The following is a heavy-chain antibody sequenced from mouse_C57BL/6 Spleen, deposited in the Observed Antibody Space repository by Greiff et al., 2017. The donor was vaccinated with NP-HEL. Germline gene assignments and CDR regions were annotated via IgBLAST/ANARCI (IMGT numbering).Heavy chain of an antibody. D-gene: IGHD4-1*01. J-gene: IGHJ4*01. CDR2: ISYDGSN. V-gene: IGHV3-6*01. CDR1: GYSITSGYY. CDR3: ARWLGWMDY. Sequence: EVQLQQSGPGLVKPSQSLSLTCSVTGYSITSGYYWNWIRQFPGNKLEWMGYISYDGSNNYNPSLKNRISITRDTSKNQFFLKLNSVTTEDTATYYCARWLGWMDYWGQGTSVTVSS.